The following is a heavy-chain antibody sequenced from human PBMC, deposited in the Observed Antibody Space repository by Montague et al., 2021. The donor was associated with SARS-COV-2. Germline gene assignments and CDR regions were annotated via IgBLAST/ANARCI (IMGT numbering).Heavy chain of an antibody. Sequence: CAISGDSVSTYGVAWVWIRQSPSRGLEWLGMTIYTGSAWYNEYAXSVKGRITINPDTPKNQFSLHLTSVTPEDTAVYYCARHSYRTFDFWGQGTLVTVSS. CDR3: ARHSYRTFDF. J-gene: IGHJ4*02. CDR1: GDSVSTYGVA. CDR2: TIYTGSAWYN. V-gene: IGHV6-1*01. D-gene: IGHD3-10*01.